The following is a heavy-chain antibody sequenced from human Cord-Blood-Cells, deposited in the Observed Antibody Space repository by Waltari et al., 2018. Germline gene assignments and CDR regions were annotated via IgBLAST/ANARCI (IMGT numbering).Heavy chain of an antibody. D-gene: IGHD2-21*01. J-gene: IGHJ4*02. CDR2: ISGSGGST. CDR3: AKDLESYCGGDCYFDY. V-gene: IGHV3-23*01. Sequence: EVQLLESGGGLVQPGGSLRLSCAASGFTFSSYAMSWVRQAPGKGLEWVSAISGSGGSTYYADSVKGRFTISRDNSKNTLYLQMNSLRAEDTAVYYCAKDLESYCGGDCYFDYWGQGTLVTVSS. CDR1: GFTFSSYA.